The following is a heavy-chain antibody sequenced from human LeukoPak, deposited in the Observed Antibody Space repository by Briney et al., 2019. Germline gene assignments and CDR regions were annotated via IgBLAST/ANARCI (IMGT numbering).Heavy chain of an antibody. CDR2: IYPGDSGT. CDR1: GYSLTSYW. J-gene: IGHJ4*02. Sequence: GESLKISCKGSGYSLTSYWIGWVRQMPGKGLEWMGMIYPGDSGTTYSTSFQGQVTISADKSISTAYLQWSSLKPSDTALYYCARHDVWSGSGSVFGYWGQGNLGT. CDR3: ARHDVWSGSGSVFGY. V-gene: IGHV5-51*01. D-gene: IGHD3-3*01.